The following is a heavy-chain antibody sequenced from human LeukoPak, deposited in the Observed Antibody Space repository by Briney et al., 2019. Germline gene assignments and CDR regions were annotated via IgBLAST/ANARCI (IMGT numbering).Heavy chain of an antibody. Sequence: SVKVSCKASGGTFSSYAISWVRQAPGQGLEWMGRIIPILGIANYAQKFQGRVTITADKSTSTAYMELSSLRSEDTAVYYCAGDHDSSGYFNAEYFQHWGQGTLVTVSS. CDR3: AGDHDSSGYFNAEYFQH. D-gene: IGHD3-22*01. CDR1: GGTFSSYA. CDR2: IIPILGIA. V-gene: IGHV1-69*04. J-gene: IGHJ1*01.